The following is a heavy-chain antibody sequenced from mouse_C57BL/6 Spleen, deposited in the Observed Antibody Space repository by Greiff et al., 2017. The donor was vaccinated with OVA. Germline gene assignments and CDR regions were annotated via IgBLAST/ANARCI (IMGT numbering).Heavy chain of an antibody. D-gene: IGHD2-3*01. CDR2: IRNKANGYTT. CDR1: GFTFPDYY. J-gene: IGHJ2*01. Sequence: DVMLVESGGGLVQPGGSLSLSCAASGFTFPDYYMSWVRQPPGKALEWLGFIRNKANGYTTEYSASVKGRFTISRDNSQSILYLQMNALRAEDSATYYCARLTGYSYYFDYWGQGTTLTVSS. CDR3: ARLTGYSYYFDY. V-gene: IGHV7-3*01.